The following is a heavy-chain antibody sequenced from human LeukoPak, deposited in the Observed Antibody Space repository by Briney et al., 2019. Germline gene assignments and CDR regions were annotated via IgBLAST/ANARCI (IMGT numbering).Heavy chain of an antibody. CDR2: ISSSGSTR. D-gene: IGHD6-19*01. V-gene: IGHV3-48*03. CDR1: GFTFSSYE. CDR3: ARDGSSGWSFSFDY. J-gene: IGHJ4*02. Sequence: PGGSLRLSCTASGFTFSSYEMNWVRQAPGKGLEWVSYISSSGSTRYYADSVRGRFTISRDDAKNSLYLQMNGLRAEDTAVYYCARDGSSGWSFSFDYWGQGSLVTVSS.